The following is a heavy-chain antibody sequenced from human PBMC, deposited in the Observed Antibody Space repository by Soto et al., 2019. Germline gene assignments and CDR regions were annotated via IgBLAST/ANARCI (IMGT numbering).Heavy chain of an antibody. J-gene: IGHJ4*02. CDR2: VSTNDDRT. V-gene: IGHV1-18*01. CDR3: ARELNTESSAYYSFAF. Sequence: GPEVKMPGASVKVSCKTSGYIFTAYGLAWLRQAPGQRPEWMGWVSTNDDRTNYAQKFQGRVTMTTDRSTTTTSMELRSLRPDDTAVYYCARELNTESSAYYSFAFWGQGTLVNVSS. CDR1: GYIFTAYG. D-gene: IGHD3-22*01.